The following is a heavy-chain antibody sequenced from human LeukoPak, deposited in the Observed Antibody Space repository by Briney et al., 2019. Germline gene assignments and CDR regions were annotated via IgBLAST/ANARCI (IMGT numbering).Heavy chain of an antibody. CDR2: IYHSGTT. CDR3: ARPPDNGDYGAAFDS. J-gene: IGHJ4*02. CDR1: GYSITSGYF. V-gene: IGHV4-38-2*01. Sequence: PSETLSLTCAVSGYSITSGYFWGWIRHPRGRRGEWIGSIYHSGTTYYNPSLKSRVTISVDTSKNHFSLRLNSVTAADTAVYYCARPPDNGDYGAAFDSWGQRTLVTVSS. D-gene: IGHD4-17*01.